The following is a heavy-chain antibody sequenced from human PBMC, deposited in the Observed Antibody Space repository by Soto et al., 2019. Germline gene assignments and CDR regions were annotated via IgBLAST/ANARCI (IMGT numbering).Heavy chain of an antibody. D-gene: IGHD6-6*01. CDR3: ARDGSLEQLARFDP. CDR1: GYSISSGYY. J-gene: IGHJ5*02. Sequence: PSETLSLTCAVSGYSISSGYYWGWMRQPPGKGLEWIEGIYHSVSTYYKRSLKSRVTISVDTSKNQFSLKLSSVNAADTAVYYCARDGSLEQLARFDPWGQGTLVTVSS. V-gene: IGHV4-38-2*02. CDR2: IYHSVST.